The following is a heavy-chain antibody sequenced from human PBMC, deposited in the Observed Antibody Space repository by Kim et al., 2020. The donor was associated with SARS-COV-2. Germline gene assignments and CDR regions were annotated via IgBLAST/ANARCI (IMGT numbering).Heavy chain of an antibody. V-gene: IGHV1-3*01. CDR1: GYTFTSYA. D-gene: IGHD3-10*01. J-gene: IGHJ6*02. Sequence: ASVKVSCKASGYTFTSYAMHWVRQAPGQRLEWMGWINAGNGNTKYSQKFQGRVTITRDTSASTAYMELSSLRSEDTAVYYCARDQHSQYYYGSGSPSPYGMDVWGQGTTVTVSS. CDR3: ARDQHSQYYYGSGSPSPYGMDV. CDR2: INAGNGNT.